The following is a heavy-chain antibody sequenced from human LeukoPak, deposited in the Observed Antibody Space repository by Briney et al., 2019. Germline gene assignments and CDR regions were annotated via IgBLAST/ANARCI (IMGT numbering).Heavy chain of an antibody. V-gene: IGHV1-2*02. CDR3: ARGVHSSGWNRALFDY. CDR2: INPNSGGT. J-gene: IGHJ4*02. Sequence: ASVKVSCKASGYTFTGYYMHWVRQAPGQGLEWMGWINPNSGGTNYAQKFQGRVTMTRDTSISTAYMELSRLRSDDTAVYYCARGVHSSGWNRALFDYWGQGTLVTVSS. D-gene: IGHD6-19*01. CDR1: GYTFTGYY.